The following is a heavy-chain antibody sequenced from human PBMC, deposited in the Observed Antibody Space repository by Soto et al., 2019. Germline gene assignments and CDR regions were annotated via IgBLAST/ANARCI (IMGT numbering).Heavy chain of an antibody. CDR2: INHSGFT. Sequence: PSETLSLTCAVSGGSLRGHYWSWIRQSPEKRLQWIGEINHSGFTNYNPTLKSRVTISRDASKNQFSLRLSSMTAADSAVYFCARAAVKLGATLFDSWGQGTLVTVSS. J-gene: IGHJ4*02. CDR1: GGSLRGHY. CDR3: ARAAVKLGATLFDS. V-gene: IGHV4-34*01. D-gene: IGHD1-26*01.